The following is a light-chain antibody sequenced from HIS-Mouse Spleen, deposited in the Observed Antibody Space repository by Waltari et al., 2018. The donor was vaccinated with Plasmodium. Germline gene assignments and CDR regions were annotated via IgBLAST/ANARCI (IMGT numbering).Light chain of an antibody. V-gene: IGKV1-39*01. CDR2: AAS. Sequence: DIQLTQSPSSLSASVGDRVTITCRASQSISSYLNWYQQKPGKAPKLLIYAASSVQSGVPSRFRGSGSGTDFTLSISSLQPEDFATYYCQQSYSTWTFGQGTKVEIK. CDR1: QSISSY. CDR3: QQSYSTWT. J-gene: IGKJ1*01.